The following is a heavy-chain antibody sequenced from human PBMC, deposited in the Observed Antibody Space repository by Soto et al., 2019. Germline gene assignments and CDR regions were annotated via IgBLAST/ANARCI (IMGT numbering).Heavy chain of an antibody. CDR3: ARDRGDCSGGSCHLLYNWFDP. J-gene: IGHJ5*02. D-gene: IGHD2-15*01. Sequence: QVQLQESGPGLVKPSETLSLTCTVSGGSVSSGSYYWSWIRQPPGKGLEWIGYIYYSGSTNYNPSLXXXVTISVDTSKXXFXLXXSSVTAADTAVYYCARDRGDCSGGSCHLLYNWFDPWGQGTLVTVSS. CDR2: IYYSGST. V-gene: IGHV4-61*01. CDR1: GGSVSSGSYY.